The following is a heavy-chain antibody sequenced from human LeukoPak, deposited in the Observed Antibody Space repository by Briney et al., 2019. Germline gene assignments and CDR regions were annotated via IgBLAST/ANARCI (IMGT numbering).Heavy chain of an antibody. CDR2: IYSGGST. J-gene: IGHJ4*02. Sequence: GGSLRLSCAASGFTVSSNYMSWVRQAPGKGLEWVSVIYSGGSTYYADSVEGRFTTSRHNSKNTLYLQMNSLRAEDTAVYYCARELYYYDSSGYYYVDYFDYWGQGTLVTVSS. CDR1: GFTVSSNY. V-gene: IGHV3-53*04. D-gene: IGHD3-22*01. CDR3: ARELYYYDSSGYYYVDYFDY.